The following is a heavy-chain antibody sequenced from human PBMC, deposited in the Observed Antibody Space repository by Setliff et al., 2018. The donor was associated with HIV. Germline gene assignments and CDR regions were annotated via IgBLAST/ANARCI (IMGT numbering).Heavy chain of an antibody. CDR2: INYSGTT. CDR1: GGSISRSTYY. D-gene: IGHD3-3*01. CDR3: ARTPYDFWSGYSWFDP. V-gene: IGHV4-39*07. Sequence: PSETLSLTCAVSGGSISRSTYYWSWIRQSPGKELEWIGSINYSGTTYYNPSLKSRVTISVDASRNQFSLRLSSVTAADTAVYYCARTPYDFWSGYSWFDPWGQGTLVTVSS. J-gene: IGHJ5*02.